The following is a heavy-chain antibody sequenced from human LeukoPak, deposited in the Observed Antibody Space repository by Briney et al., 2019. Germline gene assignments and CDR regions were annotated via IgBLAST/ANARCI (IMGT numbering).Heavy chain of an antibody. V-gene: IGHV3-23*01. D-gene: IGHD2-2*01. CDR3: ATRPADDIGPLDF. Sequence: GGSLRLSCAASGFSFSSYAMSWVRQAPGKGLEWVSSITASGHNTYYVDSVKGRFTISRDNSKNTLYLQMDSLRADETAVYYCATRPADDIGPLDFWGQGTLVTVSS. CDR2: ITASGHNT. J-gene: IGHJ4*02. CDR1: GFSFSSYA.